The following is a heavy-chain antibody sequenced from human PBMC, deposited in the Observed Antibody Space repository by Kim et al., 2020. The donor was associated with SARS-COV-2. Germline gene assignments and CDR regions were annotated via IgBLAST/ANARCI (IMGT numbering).Heavy chain of an antibody. CDR1: GGSFSGYY. V-gene: IGHV4-34*01. CDR2: INHSGST. J-gene: IGHJ4*02. Sequence: SETLSLTCAVYGGSFSGYYWSWIRQPPGKGLEWIGEINHSGSTNYNPSLKSRVTISVDTSKNQFSLKLSSVTAADTAVYYCALLGHPTRDYWGQGTLVTVSS. CDR3: ALLGHPTRDY.